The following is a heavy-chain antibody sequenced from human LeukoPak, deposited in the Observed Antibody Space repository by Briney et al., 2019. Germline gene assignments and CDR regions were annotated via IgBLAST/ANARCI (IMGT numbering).Heavy chain of an antibody. Sequence: ASVKVSCKASGYTFTSYGISWVRPAPGQGLEWMGWISAYNGNTNYAQKLQGRVTMTTDTSTSTAYMELRSLRSDDTAVYYCARTTYYYDSSGYYSKHDAFDIWGQGTMVTVSS. CDR3: ARTTYYYDSSGYYSKHDAFDI. J-gene: IGHJ3*02. CDR2: ISAYNGNT. V-gene: IGHV1-18*01. CDR1: GYTFTSYG. D-gene: IGHD3-22*01.